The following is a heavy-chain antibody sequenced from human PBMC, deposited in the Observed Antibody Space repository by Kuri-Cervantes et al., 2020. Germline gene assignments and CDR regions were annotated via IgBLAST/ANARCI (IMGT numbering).Heavy chain of an antibody. CDR1: GFTFSGSN. Sequence: GGSLRLSCTASGFTFSGSNMNWVRQAPGKGLEWVSSISSSSSYIYYADSVKGRFTISRDNAKNTLYLQMNGLRAEDTAVYYCARETTVTTVVDYWGQGTLVTVSS. CDR3: ARETTVTTVVDY. J-gene: IGHJ4*02. CDR2: ISSSSSYI. V-gene: IGHV3-21*01. D-gene: IGHD4-17*01.